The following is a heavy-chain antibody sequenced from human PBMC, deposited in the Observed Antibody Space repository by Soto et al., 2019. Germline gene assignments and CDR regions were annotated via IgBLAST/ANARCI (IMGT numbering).Heavy chain of an antibody. J-gene: IGHJ4*02. CDR3: ARGDYGTGGYPFPYFDY. CDR2: INPDSGAK. D-gene: IGHD2-8*02. Sequence: HEHLVQSGAEVKRPGASLKVSCKASGYSFTGYYIHWVRQAPGQGLEWMGWINPDSGAKNYAQNVKGRVTLTSDTSISTASVDLTSLTSDDTAVYYCARGDYGTGGYPFPYFDYWGQGTLVIVSS. CDR1: GYSFTGYY. V-gene: IGHV1-2*02.